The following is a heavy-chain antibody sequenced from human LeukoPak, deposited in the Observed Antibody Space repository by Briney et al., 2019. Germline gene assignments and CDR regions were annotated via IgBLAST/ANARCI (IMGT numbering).Heavy chain of an antibody. CDR1: GGSISSFY. CDR2: IDSSGIT. J-gene: IGHJ4*02. V-gene: IGHV4-59*03. Sequence: SETLSLTCTVSGGSISSFYYTWIRQPPGKGLEWIGYIDSSGITNYNSSLNSRVTISLDTSQNQFSLKLNSVTAADTAVYYCATMASGWYPDYWGQGALVTVAS. CDR3: ATMASGWYPDY. D-gene: IGHD6-19*01.